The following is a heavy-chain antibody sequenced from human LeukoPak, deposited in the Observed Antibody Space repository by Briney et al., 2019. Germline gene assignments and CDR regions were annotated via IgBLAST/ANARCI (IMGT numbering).Heavy chain of an antibody. CDR3: ARFFLEETIVVVPAAQSSSAFGMDV. D-gene: IGHD2-2*01. CDR2: ISAYNGKS. CDR1: GYSFTSYG. J-gene: IGHJ6*04. V-gene: IGHV1-18*01. Sequence: GASVTLSCTSSGYSFTSYGISWVRQPPGHGLELMGWISAYNGKSNYAQKLQGRVTMTTDTSTSTAYMELRSLRSDDTAVYYCARFFLEETIVVVPAAQSSSAFGMDVWGKGTTVTVSS.